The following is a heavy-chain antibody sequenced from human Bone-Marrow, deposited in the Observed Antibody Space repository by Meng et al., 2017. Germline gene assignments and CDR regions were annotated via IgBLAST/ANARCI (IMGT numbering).Heavy chain of an antibody. D-gene: IGHD3-22*01. CDR2: IYYRGST. J-gene: IGHJ1*01. CDR3: ARDEGYYYDSSGYYSEYFQH. Sequence: SETLSLTCTVSGGSISSSSYYWGWIRQPPGKGREWIGSIYYRGSTYYNPSLKGRVTRSVDTSKNQFSLKLSSVTAADTAVYYCARDEGYYYDSSGYYSEYFQHWGQGTLVTVSS. CDR1: GGSISSSSYY. V-gene: IGHV4-39*07.